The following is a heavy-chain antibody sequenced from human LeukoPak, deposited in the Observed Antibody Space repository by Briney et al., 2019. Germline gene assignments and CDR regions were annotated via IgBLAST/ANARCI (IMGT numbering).Heavy chain of an antibody. D-gene: IGHD1-26*01. CDR1: GYSITSGYY. V-gene: IGHV4-38-2*02. Sequence: SETLSLTCTVSGYSITSGYYWGWIRQPPGKGLEWIGSIYHSGSTFYNPSLKSRVTISVDPSKNQFSLKLSSVTAADTAVYYCARSGRRKAYSGSYYAFDIWGQGTMVTVSS. J-gene: IGHJ3*02. CDR2: IYHSGST. CDR3: ARSGRRKAYSGSYYAFDI.